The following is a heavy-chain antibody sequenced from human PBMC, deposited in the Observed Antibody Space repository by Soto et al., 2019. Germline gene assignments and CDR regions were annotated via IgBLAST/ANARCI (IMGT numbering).Heavy chain of an antibody. Sequence: QVQLVQSGAEVKKPGASVKVSCKASGYTFTSYAISWVRQAPGQGLEWMGWINAYNGNTNSVQKLQGRVTMTTDTSTNTAYMGLRSLRSDDTAVYYCARDTAMALPDAWGQGTLVTVSS. V-gene: IGHV1-18*01. D-gene: IGHD5-18*01. CDR1: GYTFTSYA. CDR3: ARDTAMALPDA. CDR2: INAYNGNT. J-gene: IGHJ4*02.